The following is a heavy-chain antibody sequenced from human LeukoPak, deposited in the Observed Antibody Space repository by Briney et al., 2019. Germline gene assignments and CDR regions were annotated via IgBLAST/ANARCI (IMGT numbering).Heavy chain of an antibody. CDR2: IRYDGSNK. Sequence: GGSLRLSCAASGFTFSNYGMHWVRQAPGKGLEWVAFIRYDGSNKYYADSVKGRSTISRDNSKSTLYLQMNSLRAEDTAVYYCARSYGDYATDYFDYWGQGTLVIVSP. CDR3: ARSYGDYATDYFDY. J-gene: IGHJ4*02. CDR1: GFTFSNYG. D-gene: IGHD4-17*01. V-gene: IGHV3-30*02.